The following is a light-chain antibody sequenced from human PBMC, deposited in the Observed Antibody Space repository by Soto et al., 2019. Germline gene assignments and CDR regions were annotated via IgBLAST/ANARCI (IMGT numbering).Light chain of an antibody. CDR2: EVS. Sequence: QSVXTQPPSVSGSPGQSVTISCTGTSSDVGSYNRVSWYQQPPGTAPKLMIYEVSNRPSGVPDRFSGSKSGNTASLTISGLQAEDEADYYCSSYTSSSTYVFGTGTKVTVL. J-gene: IGLJ1*01. CDR1: SSDVGSYNR. V-gene: IGLV2-18*02. CDR3: SSYTSSSTYV.